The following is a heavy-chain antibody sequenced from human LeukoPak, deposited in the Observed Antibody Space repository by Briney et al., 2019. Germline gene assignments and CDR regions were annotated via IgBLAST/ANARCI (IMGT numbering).Heavy chain of an antibody. D-gene: IGHD3-10*01. V-gene: IGHV3-30*18. Sequence: GGSLRLSCAASGFTFSSYGMHWVRQAPGKGLEWVAVISYDGSNKYYADSVKGRFTISRDNSKNTLYLQMNSLRAEDTAVYYCAKAPNYGSGSYTLDYWGQGTLVTVSS. J-gene: IGHJ4*02. CDR1: GFTFSSYG. CDR3: AKAPNYGSGSYTLDY. CDR2: ISYDGSNK.